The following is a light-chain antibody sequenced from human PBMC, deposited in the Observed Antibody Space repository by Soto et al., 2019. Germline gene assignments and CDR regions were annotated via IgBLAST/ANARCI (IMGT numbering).Light chain of an antibody. CDR2: HAS. V-gene: IGKV1-17*03. CDR1: QGISNY. CDR3: QQYNSYS. J-gene: IGKJ1*01. Sequence: IQMTQSPSAMSASVGDRVTITCRASQGISNYLAWFQQKPGKVPKRLIYHASNLQSGVPSRFSGSGSGTEFTLTISSLQPDDFATYYCQQYNSYSFGQGTKVDIK.